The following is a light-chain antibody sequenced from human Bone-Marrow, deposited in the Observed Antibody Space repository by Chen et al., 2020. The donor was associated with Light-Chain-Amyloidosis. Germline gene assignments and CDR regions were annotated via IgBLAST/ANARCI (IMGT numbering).Light chain of an antibody. CDR1: SSDVGGYNY. CDR3: SSYAGSNNVV. Sequence: QSALTQPPSAAGSPGQSVTISCTGTSSDVGGYNYVSWYQHHPGKAPKLMIYAVSKRPSGVPDRFSCSKSGRTASLTVSGLQAEDEADYYCSSYAGSNNVVFGRGTKLTVL. J-gene: IGLJ3*02. CDR2: AVS. V-gene: IGLV2-8*01.